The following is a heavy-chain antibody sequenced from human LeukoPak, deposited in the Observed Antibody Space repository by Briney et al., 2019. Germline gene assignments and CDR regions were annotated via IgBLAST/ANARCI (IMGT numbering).Heavy chain of an antibody. D-gene: IGHD5-18*01. V-gene: IGHV4-38-2*01. CDR1: GYSISRGYY. Sequence: SETLSLTCAVSGYSISRGYYWGWIRQSPGKGLDWIGSISHSGSTYNNPSLRSRFTISMDTSKNQSSLRLSSVTATETAVYYCARVGGYGYGNYYFNYWGQGTLVTVSS. CDR2: ISHSGST. CDR3: ARVGGYGYGNYYFNY. J-gene: IGHJ4*02.